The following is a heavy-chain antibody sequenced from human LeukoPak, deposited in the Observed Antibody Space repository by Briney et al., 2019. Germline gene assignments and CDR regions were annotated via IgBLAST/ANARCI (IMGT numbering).Heavy chain of an antibody. CDR2: IYYSGST. CDR3: AREPPVLRFLEWSRHSNGGAFDI. CDR1: GGSISSYY. D-gene: IGHD3-3*01. Sequence: PSETLSLTCTVSGGSISSYYWSWIRQPPGKGLEWIGYIYYSGSTNYNPSLKSRVTISVDTSKNQFSLKLSSVTAADTAVYYCAREPPVLRFLEWSRHSNGGAFDIWGQGTMVTVSS. J-gene: IGHJ3*02. V-gene: IGHV4-59*01.